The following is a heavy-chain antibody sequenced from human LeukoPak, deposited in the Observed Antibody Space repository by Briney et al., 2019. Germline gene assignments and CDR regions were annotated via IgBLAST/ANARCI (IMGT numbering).Heavy chain of an antibody. CDR2: IYYTGST. Sequence: PSETLSLTCTVSGVSISSSYSYWGWIRQPPGMGLEWIGYIYYTGSTNYNPSLKSRVTISVDTSKNQFSLKLTSVTAADTAVYYCARDLFSPAAFDIWGQGTVVTVSS. J-gene: IGHJ3*02. CDR3: ARDLFSPAAFDI. CDR1: GVSISSSYSY. D-gene: IGHD2-21*01. V-gene: IGHV4-61*01.